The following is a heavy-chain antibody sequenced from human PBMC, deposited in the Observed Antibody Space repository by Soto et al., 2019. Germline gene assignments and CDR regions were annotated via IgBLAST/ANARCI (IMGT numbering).Heavy chain of an antibody. CDR1: ENIFTGYY. CDR2: INPKSGGT. J-gene: IGHJ5*02. Sequence: VASVKVSCKASENIFTGYYIHWIRQAPGQGLEWMGWINPKSGGTSYAQNFQGRVTMTRDTSISTVYMELSRARSDDTAVYYCAGVPLWFGELGWFDPWGQGTLVTVSS. V-gene: IGHV1-2*02. D-gene: IGHD3-10*01. CDR3: AGVPLWFGELGWFDP.